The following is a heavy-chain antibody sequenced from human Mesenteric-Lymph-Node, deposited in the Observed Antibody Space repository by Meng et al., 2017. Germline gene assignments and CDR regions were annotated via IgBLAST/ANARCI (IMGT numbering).Heavy chain of an antibody. D-gene: IGHD3-3*01. Sequence: GGSLRLSCTASGFTFSSYEMNWVRQAPGKGLEWVSYISSSGSTIYYADSVKGRFTISRDNAKNSLYLQMNSLSAEDTAIYYCAREVDDPVNAFDIWGHGTMVTVSS. V-gene: IGHV3-48*03. J-gene: IGHJ3*02. CDR1: GFTFSSYE. CDR2: ISSSGSTI. CDR3: AREVDDPVNAFDI.